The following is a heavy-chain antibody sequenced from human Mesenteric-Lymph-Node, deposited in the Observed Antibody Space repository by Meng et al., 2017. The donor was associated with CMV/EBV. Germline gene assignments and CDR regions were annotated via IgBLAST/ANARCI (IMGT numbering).Heavy chain of an antibody. CDR3: AKWWGYCSSTSCYTSDY. D-gene: IGHD2-2*02. V-gene: IGHV3-23*03. CDR2: IYSGGSST. CDR1: GFTFSSYA. J-gene: IGHJ4*02. Sequence: GESLKISCAASGFTFSSYAMSWVRQAPGKGLEWVSVIYSGGSSTYYADSVKGRFTISRDNSKNTLYLQMNSPRAEDTAVYYCAKWWGYCSSTSCYTSDYWGQGTLVTVSS.